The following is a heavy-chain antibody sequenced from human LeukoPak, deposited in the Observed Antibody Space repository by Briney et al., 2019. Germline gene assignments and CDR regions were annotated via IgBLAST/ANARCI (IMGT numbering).Heavy chain of an antibody. V-gene: IGHV3-66*01. CDR2: IYSGGST. J-gene: IGHJ4*02. D-gene: IGHD1-26*01. CDR3: ASFPWDLRPT. Sequence: QSGGSLRLSCAASGFTVSSNYMSWVRQAPGKGLEWVSVIYSGGSTYYADSVKGRFTISRDNAKNSLYLQMNSLRAEDTAVYYCASFPWDLRPTWGQGTLVSVAS. CDR1: GFTVSSNY.